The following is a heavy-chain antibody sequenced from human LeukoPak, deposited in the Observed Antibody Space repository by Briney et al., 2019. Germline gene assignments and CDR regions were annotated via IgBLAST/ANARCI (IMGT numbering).Heavy chain of an antibody. D-gene: IGHD2-21*02. V-gene: IGHV3-48*03. J-gene: IGHJ5*02. CDR3: ARTPTNCGGDCYADNWFDP. CDR1: GFTFSSYE. CDR2: ISSSGSNK. Sequence: GGSLRPSCAASGFTFSSYEMNWVRQAPGKGLEWVSYISSSGSNKYYADSVKGRFTISRDNAKKSLYLQMNSLRAEDTAVYYCARTPTNCGGDCYADNWFDPWGQGTLVTVSS.